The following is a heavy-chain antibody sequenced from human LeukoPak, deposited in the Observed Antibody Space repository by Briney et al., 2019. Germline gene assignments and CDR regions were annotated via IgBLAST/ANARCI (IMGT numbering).Heavy chain of an antibody. D-gene: IGHD5-18*01. CDR3: ARDRRGYSYAEN. CDR1: GYTFTSYD. Sequence: ASVKVSCKASGYTFTSYDINWVRQATGQGLEWMGWKNPNSGNTGYAQKFQGRVTMTRNTSISTAYMELSSLRSEDTAVYYCARDRRGYSYAENWGQGTLVTVSS. J-gene: IGHJ4*02. CDR2: KNPNSGNT. V-gene: IGHV1-8*01.